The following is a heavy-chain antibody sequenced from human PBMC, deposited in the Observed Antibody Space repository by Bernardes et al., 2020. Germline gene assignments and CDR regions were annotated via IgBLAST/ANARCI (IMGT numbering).Heavy chain of an antibody. V-gene: IGHV1-18*04. CDR1: GYTFNSFG. J-gene: IGHJ4*02. Sequence: ASVKVSCKASGYTFNSFGITWVRQAPGQGLEWMGWISVYNGYTDYAQKFQGRVTMTTDTSTSTAYMELRSLRSDDTAVYYCARVVVESSGYFPHYFDYWGQGTLVTVSS. CDR3: ARVVVESSGYFPHYFDY. D-gene: IGHD3-22*01. CDR2: ISVYNGYT.